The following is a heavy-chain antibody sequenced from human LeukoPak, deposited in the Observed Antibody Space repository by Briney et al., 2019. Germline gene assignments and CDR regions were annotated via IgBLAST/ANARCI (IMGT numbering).Heavy chain of an antibody. Sequence: GGSLRLSCAASGFTFEDYGMSWVRQPPGKGLEWVSGINWNGGNTGYADSVRGRFTISRDNAKNSLYLQMNSLRAEDTAVYYCARSLYDSSGYNWWGQGTLVTVSS. CDR2: INWNGGNT. CDR1: GFTFEDYG. V-gene: IGHV3-20*04. D-gene: IGHD3-22*01. CDR3: ARSLYDSSGYNW. J-gene: IGHJ4*02.